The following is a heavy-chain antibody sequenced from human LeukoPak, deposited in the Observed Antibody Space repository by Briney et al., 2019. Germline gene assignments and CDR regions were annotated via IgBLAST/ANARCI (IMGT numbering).Heavy chain of an antibody. CDR3: ARDGDYYDSSGYHHDAFDI. Sequence: SETLSLTCAVYGGSFSGYYWSWIRQPPGKGLEWIGEINHSGSTNYNPSLKSRVTISVDTSKNQFSLKLSSVTAADTAVYYCARDGDYYDSSGYHHDAFDIWGQGTMVTVSS. D-gene: IGHD3-22*01. J-gene: IGHJ3*02. V-gene: IGHV4-34*01. CDR1: GGSFSGYY. CDR2: INHSGST.